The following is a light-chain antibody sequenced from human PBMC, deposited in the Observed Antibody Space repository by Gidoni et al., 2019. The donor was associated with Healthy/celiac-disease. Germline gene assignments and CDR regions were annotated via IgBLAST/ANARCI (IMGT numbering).Light chain of an antibody. V-gene: IGLV2-8*01. CDR1: RSAVGGYEY. CDR3: SSYAGTNNLV. J-gene: IGLJ2*01. CDR2: AVF. Sequence: HSALTQPPSASGSPGESVTISCPGTRSAVGGYEYVSWYQQHPGNAPKLMIYAVFKRPSGVPDRFSGSKSGSTASLTVSGLQAEDEADYYCSSYAGTNNLVFGGGTKLTVL.